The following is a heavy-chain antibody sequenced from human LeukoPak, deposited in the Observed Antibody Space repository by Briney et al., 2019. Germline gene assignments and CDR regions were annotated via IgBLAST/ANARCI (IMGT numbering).Heavy chain of an antibody. CDR3: SRGLDGRKPGY. Sequence: SETLSLTCTVSGASFNSDDQYWNWIRQSPGRGLEWIGSIHPSGMLYNNPSLESRVTMSRDTSKNQFSLNLNSVTAADTAVYFCSRGLDGRKPGYWGQGILVTVSS. V-gene: IGHV4-31*03. D-gene: IGHD6-19*01. CDR1: GASFNSDDQY. J-gene: IGHJ4*02. CDR2: IHPSGML.